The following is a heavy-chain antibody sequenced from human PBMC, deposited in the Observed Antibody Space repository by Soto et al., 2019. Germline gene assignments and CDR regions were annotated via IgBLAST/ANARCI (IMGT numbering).Heavy chain of an antibody. V-gene: IGHV4-30-2*06. CDR3: ARGDALIYHFDF. J-gene: IGHJ4*02. D-gene: IGHD3-16*02. CDR1: GDSLVFGGYS. CDR2: IYYRGST. Sequence: SETLSLTCDVSGDSLVFGGYSWNWIRQSPDKGLEWLGYIYYRGSTHYSPSFQSRVTMSIDTSSKQFSLNLTSATAADSAVYFCARGDALIYHFDFWGPGIVVTVSS.